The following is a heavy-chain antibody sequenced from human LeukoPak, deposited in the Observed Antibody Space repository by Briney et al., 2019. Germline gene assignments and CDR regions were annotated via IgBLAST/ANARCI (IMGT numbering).Heavy chain of an antibody. CDR3: ARENYYDILTGPQAPNAFDI. J-gene: IGHJ3*02. CDR1: GYTFTGYY. D-gene: IGHD3-9*01. CDR2: TNPNSGGT. Sequence: ASVKVSCKASGYTFTGYYMHWVRQAPGQGLEWMGWTNPNSGGTNYAQKFQGRVTMTRDTSISTAYMELSRLRSDDTAVYYCARENYYDILTGPQAPNAFDIWGQGTMVTVSS. V-gene: IGHV1-2*02.